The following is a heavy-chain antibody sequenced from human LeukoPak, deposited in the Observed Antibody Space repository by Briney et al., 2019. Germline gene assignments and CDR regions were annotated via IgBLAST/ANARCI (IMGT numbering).Heavy chain of an antibody. CDR1: GFTFSSYW. J-gene: IGHJ4*02. V-gene: IGHV3-74*01. CDR2: INSDGSST. CDR3: ARDRVYYYDSSGYYDFDY. D-gene: IGHD3-22*01. Sequence: GGSLRLSCAASGFTFSSYWMHWVRQAPGKGLVWVSRINSDGSSTSYADSVKGRFTISRDNAKNTLYLQMNSLRAEDTAVYYCARDRVYYYDSSGYYDFDYWGQGTLVTVSS.